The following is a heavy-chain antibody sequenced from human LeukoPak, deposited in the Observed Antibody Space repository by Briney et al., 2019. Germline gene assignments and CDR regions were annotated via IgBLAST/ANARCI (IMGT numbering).Heavy chain of an antibody. CDR1: GFTFSHYT. CDR2: ISGSGGST. Sequence: GGSLRLSCAASGFTFSHYTMNWVRQAPGKGLEWVSAISGSGGSTYYADSVKGRFTISRDNSKNTLYLQMNSLRAEDTAVYYCARPYYYGSGSYYPLDHWGQGTLVTVSS. D-gene: IGHD3-10*01. J-gene: IGHJ4*02. V-gene: IGHV3-23*01. CDR3: ARPYYYGSGSYYPLDH.